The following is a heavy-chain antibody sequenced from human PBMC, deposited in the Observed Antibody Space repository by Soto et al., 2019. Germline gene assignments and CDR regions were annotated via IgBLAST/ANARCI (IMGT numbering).Heavy chain of an antibody. CDR3: ARDTPTLGVDY. Sequence: EVQLVESGGGLVQPGGSLRLSCAASGFTLSSYWMHWVRQAPGKGLMWVSHINGDGSDTSYADSVKGRFTISRDNAKNTVYLQMNSLRVDDTAVYYCARDTPTLGVDYWGQGTLVTVSS. D-gene: IGHD2-15*01. CDR1: GFTLSSYW. CDR2: INGDGSDT. J-gene: IGHJ4*02. V-gene: IGHV3-74*01.